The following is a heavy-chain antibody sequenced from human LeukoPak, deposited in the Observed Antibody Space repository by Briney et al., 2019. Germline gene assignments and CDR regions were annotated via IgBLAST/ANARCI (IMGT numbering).Heavy chain of an antibody. CDR3: ASKYSSSGFLDY. V-gene: IGHV3-30*03. CDR1: GFTFSSYG. CDR2: ISYDGSNK. D-gene: IGHD3-22*01. Sequence: GRSLRLSCAASGFTFSSYGMHWVRQAPGKGLEWVAVISYDGSNKSYADSVKGRFTISRDDSKNMLYLQVNSLRAEDTAMYYCASKYSSSGFLDYWGQGTLVTVSS. J-gene: IGHJ4*02.